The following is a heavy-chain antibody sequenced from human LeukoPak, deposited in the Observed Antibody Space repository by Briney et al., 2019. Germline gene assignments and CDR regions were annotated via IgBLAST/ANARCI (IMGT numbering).Heavy chain of an antibody. CDR3: ARSAVTTSHYVVPDYYYYYGMDV. J-gene: IGHJ6*02. Sequence: SETLSLTCTVSGGSISSGDYYWSWIRQPPGKGLEWIGYIYYSGSTYYNPSLKSRVTISVDTSKNQFSLKLSSVTAADTAVYYCARSAVTTSHYVVPDYYYYYGMDVWGQGTTVTVSS. D-gene: IGHD4-4*01. CDR1: GGSISSGDYY. V-gene: IGHV4-30-4*02. CDR2: IYYSGST.